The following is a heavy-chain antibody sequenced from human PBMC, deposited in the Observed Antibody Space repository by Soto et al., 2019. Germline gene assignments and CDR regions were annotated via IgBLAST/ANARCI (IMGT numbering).Heavy chain of an antibody. CDR1: GFSFSNNW. D-gene: IGHD6-13*01. Sequence: EVQLVESGGGLVQPGGSLRLSCVASGFSFSNNWMHWVRHAPGKGLVWVSRISADGSDTHYADSVQGRFTISRDNAKNTLYLQMNTLSVEDAAVYYCARFDIAAPPPIWGQGTMVTVSS. CDR2: ISADGSDT. V-gene: IGHV3-74*01. CDR3: ARFDIAAPPPI. J-gene: IGHJ3*02.